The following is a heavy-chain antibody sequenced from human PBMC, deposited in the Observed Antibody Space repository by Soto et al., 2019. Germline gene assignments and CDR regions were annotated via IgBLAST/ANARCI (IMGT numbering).Heavy chain of an antibody. J-gene: IGHJ4*02. CDR3: ARGVD. Sequence: EVQLVGSAGGLIQPGGSLRLSCAASGFTVSSNYMSWVRQAPGRGLEWVAVLYAGGGTSYADSVKGRFTISRDSSKTTLFLQMNSLRAEDTAVYYCARGVDWGQGTLVTVSS. CDR1: GFTVSSNY. V-gene: IGHV3-53*01. CDR2: LYAGGGT. D-gene: IGHD2-21*01.